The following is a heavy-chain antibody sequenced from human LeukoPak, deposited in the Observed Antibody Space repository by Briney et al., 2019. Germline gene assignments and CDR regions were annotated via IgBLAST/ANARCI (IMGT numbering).Heavy chain of an antibody. V-gene: IGHV3-21*01. D-gene: IGHD5-24*01. CDR2: ISSNSSHT. Sequence: SGGSLRLSCAASGFTFSSYRMNWVRQAPGKGQEWVSLISSNSSHTYNADSVKGRFTISRDNAKNSLYLEMNSLRVEDTAVYYCARTSDGYNFGPFDCWGQGTLVTVSS. CDR3: ARTSDGYNFGPFDC. J-gene: IGHJ4*02. CDR1: GFTFSSYR.